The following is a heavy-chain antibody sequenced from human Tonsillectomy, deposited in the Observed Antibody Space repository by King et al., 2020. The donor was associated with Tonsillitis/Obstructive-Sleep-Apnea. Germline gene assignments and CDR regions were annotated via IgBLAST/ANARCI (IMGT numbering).Heavy chain of an antibody. Sequence: AQLVQSGGGLVKPGGSLRLSCAASGFAFSSYSMSWVRQAPGKGLEWVSTINTENYIYYAGLVKGRLTISRDNAKNSLYLQMDSLGAEDTAVYYCARDSSGWSRDYWGQGTLVTVSS. CDR1: GFAFSSYS. CDR2: INTENYI. CDR3: ARDSSGWSRDY. J-gene: IGHJ4*02. V-gene: IGHV3-21*01. D-gene: IGHD6-19*01.